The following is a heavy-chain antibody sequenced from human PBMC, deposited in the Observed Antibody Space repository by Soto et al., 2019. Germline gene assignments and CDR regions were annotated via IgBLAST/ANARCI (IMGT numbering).Heavy chain of an antibody. Sequence: EVQLVESGGGLVQPGRSLRLSCAASGFTFDDYVMHWVRQAPGKGLEWVSGISWNSGSIGYADSVKGRFTISRDNAKNSLYLQMNSLRAEDTALYYCAKDIIAVAGMGGGFDYWGQGTLVTVSS. D-gene: IGHD6-19*01. CDR2: ISWNSGSI. CDR3: AKDIIAVAGMGGGFDY. J-gene: IGHJ4*02. CDR1: GFTFDDYV. V-gene: IGHV3-9*01.